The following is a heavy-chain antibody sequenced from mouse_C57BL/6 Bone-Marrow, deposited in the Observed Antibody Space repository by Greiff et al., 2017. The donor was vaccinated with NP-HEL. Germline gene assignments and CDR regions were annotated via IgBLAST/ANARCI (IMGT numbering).Heavy chain of an antibody. CDR3: ARGASTPFSY. J-gene: IGHJ3*01. CDR1: GFTFSSYA. CDR2: ISDGGSYT. V-gene: IGHV5-4*03. D-gene: IGHD1-1*01. Sequence: EVMLVESGGGLVKPGGSLKLSCAASGFTFSSYAMSWVRQTPEKRLEWVATISDGGSYTYYPDNVKGRFTISRDNAKSNLYLQMSHLKSEDTAMYYCARGASTPFSYWGQGTLVTVSA.